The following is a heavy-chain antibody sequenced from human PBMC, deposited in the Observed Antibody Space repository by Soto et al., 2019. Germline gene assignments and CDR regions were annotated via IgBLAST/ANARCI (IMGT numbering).Heavy chain of an antibody. CDR2: IWYDGSNK. CDR3: ARNPYYGSGSYYYYYDMDV. J-gene: IGHJ6*03. V-gene: IGHV3-33*01. Sequence: GGSLRLSCAASGFTFSSYGMHWVRQAPGKGLEWVAVIWYDGSNKYYADSVKGRFTISRDNSKNTLYLQMNSLRAEDTAVYYCARNPYYGSGSYYYYYDMDVWGKGTTVTVSS. D-gene: IGHD3-10*01. CDR1: GFTFSSYG.